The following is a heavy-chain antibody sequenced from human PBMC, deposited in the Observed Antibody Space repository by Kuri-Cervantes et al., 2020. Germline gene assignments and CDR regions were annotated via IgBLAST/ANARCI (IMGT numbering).Heavy chain of an antibody. CDR3: ARDCLLCYNAFDI. Sequence: ASVKVSCKASGYTFTYRYLHWVRQAPGQRLEWMGWINAGNGNTKYSQKFQGRVTITRDTSASTAYMELSSLRSEDTAVYYCARDCLLCYNAFDIWGQGTMVTVSS. J-gene: IGHJ3*02. CDR1: GYTFTYRY. V-gene: IGHV1-3*01. D-gene: IGHD2-2*02. CDR2: INAGNGNT.